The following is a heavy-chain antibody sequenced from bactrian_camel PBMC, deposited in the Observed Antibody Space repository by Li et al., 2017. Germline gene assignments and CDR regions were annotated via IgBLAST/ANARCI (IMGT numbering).Heavy chain of an antibody. CDR3: AADTRSGCGAGCWRVGYPFGS. Sequence: VQLVESGGDLVQPAGPLRLSCRTSGFDFGNYGMAWIRQSPGKGLEWVSAIDGGIGRTTYYEDSVKGRFRISRDNAENTLYLQMNNLKPEDTSMYYGAADTRSGCGAGCWRVGYPFGSRGQGTQVTVS. CDR1: GFDFGNYG. CDR2: IDGGIGRTT. V-gene: IGHV3S40*01. J-gene: IGHJ6*01. D-gene: IGHD5*01.